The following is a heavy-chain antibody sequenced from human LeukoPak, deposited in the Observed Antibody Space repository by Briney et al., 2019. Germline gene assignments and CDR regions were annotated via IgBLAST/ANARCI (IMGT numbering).Heavy chain of an antibody. CDR2: IYTSGST. V-gene: IGHV4-61*02. Sequence: PSETLSLTCTVSGGSISSGSYYWSWIRQPAGKGLDWIGRIYTSGSTYYNPSLKSRVTISVDTSKNQFSLKLSSVTAADTAVYYCAREGYSYGYGVDYWGQGTLVTVSS. CDR3: AREGYSYGYGVDY. D-gene: IGHD5-18*01. CDR1: GGSISSGSYY. J-gene: IGHJ4*02.